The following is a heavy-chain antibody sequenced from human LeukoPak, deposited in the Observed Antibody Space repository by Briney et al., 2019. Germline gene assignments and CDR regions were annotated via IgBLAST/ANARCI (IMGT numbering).Heavy chain of an antibody. CDR3: ARLSSGYLLDY. Sequence: SETLSLTCTVSGGSISSHYWSWVRQPPGKGLEWIGYIYDSGSTNYNPSLKSRVTISVDTSKNQFSLKLSSVTAADTAVYYCARLSSGYLLDYWGQGTLVTVSS. V-gene: IGHV4-59*11. CDR1: GGSISSHY. D-gene: IGHD3-22*01. CDR2: IYDSGST. J-gene: IGHJ4*02.